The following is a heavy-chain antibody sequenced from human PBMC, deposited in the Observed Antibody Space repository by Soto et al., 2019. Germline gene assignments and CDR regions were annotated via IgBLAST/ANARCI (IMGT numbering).Heavy chain of an antibody. CDR1: GGSIRTTDYY. Sequence: QLQLQESGPGLVKPSETLSLTCTVSGGSIRTTDYYWGWIRQPPGKGLDWIGSMYYTGRTYYNPSLKSRVTTSVDTSKNQCSLKLTSVTAADTAVYYCARHLDPYYYGMDVWGQGTTVTVSS. V-gene: IGHV4-39*01. CDR2: MYYTGRT. D-gene: IGHD3-3*01. CDR3: ARHLDPYYYGMDV. J-gene: IGHJ6*02.